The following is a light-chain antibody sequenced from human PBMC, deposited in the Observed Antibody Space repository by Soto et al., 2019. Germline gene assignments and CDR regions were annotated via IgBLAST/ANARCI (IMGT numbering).Light chain of an antibody. J-gene: IGKJ5*01. Sequence: KMTQSPSSLSASFGDRVTVTCRASQGIISDLGWFQQKPGKAPKLLIYAASSLHSGVPSRFRGSGSGTDFTLTISSLQPEDSATYFCQQANSFPIPFGQGTRPE. V-gene: IGKV1-12*01. CDR3: QQANSFPIP. CDR2: AAS. CDR1: QGIISD.